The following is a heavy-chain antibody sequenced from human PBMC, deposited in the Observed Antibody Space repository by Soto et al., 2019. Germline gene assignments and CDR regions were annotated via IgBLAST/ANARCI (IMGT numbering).Heavy chain of an antibody. CDR1: GFTFSSYA. CDR3: ARDPINVEMARYYYYYGMDV. CDR2: ISYDGSNK. Sequence: QVQLVESGGGVVQPGRSLRLSCAASGFTFSSYAMHWVRQAPGKGLEWVAVISYDGSNKYYADSVKGRFTISRDNSKNTLYLQMNSLRAEDTAVYYCARDPINVEMARYYYYYGMDVWGQGTTVTVSS. V-gene: IGHV3-30-3*01. J-gene: IGHJ6*02.